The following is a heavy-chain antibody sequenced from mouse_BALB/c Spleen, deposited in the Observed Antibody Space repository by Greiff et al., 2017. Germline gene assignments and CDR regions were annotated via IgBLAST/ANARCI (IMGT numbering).Heavy chain of an antibody. V-gene: IGHV5-6-5*01. CDR2: ISSGGST. D-gene: IGHD1-1*01. J-gene: IGHJ2*01. Sequence: EVMLVESGGGLVKPGGSLKLSCAASGFTFSSYAMSWVRQTPEKRLEWVASISSGGSTYYPDSVKGRFTISRDNARNILYLQMSSLRSEDTAMYYCARGVFTTVVATKYYFDYWGQGTTLTVSS. CDR3: ARGVFTTVVATKYYFDY. CDR1: GFTFSSYA.